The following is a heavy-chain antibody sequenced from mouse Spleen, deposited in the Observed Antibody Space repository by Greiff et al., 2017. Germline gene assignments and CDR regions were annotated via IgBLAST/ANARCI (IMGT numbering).Heavy chain of an antibody. Sequence: QVQLQQPGAELVKPGASVKMSCKASGYTFTSYNMHWVKQTPGQGLEWIGAIYPGNGDTSYNQKFKGKATLTADKSSSTAYMQLSSLTSEDSAVYYCARGDYDGLAYWGQGTLVTVSA. CDR2: IYPGNGDT. D-gene: IGHD2-4*01. CDR3: ARGDYDGLAY. CDR1: GYTFTSYN. J-gene: IGHJ3*01. V-gene: IGHV1-12*01.